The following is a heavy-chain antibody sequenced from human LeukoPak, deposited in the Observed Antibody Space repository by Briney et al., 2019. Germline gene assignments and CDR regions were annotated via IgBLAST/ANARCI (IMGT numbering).Heavy chain of an antibody. CDR3: AREEVTREFDY. V-gene: IGHV3-21*01. Sequence: GGSLRLSCAASGFTFSSYSMNWVRQAPGKGLEWVSSISSSSSYIYYADSVKGRFTISRDNAKNSLYLQMNSLRAEDTAVYYCAREEVTREFDYWGQGTLVTVSS. CDR2: ISSSSSYI. CDR1: GFTFSSYS. J-gene: IGHJ4*02.